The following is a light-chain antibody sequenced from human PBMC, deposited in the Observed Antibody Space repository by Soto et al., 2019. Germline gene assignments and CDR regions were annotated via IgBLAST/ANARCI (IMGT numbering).Light chain of an antibody. CDR3: SSYTRRSTLV. V-gene: IGLV2-14*01. CDR1: SSDVGAYNY. J-gene: IGLJ2*01. Sequence: QSALTQPASVSGSPGQSITISCTGTSSDVGAYNYVSWYQQHPGKAPKLMIYDVSNRPSGVSNRFSGSKSGNTASLTISGLQAEDGADYYCSSYTRRSTLVFGGGTQLTVL. CDR2: DVS.